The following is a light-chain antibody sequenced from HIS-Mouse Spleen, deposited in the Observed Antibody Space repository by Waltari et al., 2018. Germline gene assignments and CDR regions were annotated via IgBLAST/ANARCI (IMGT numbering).Light chain of an antibody. CDR1: ALPKQY. Sequence: SYELTQPPSVSVSPGQTARITCSGDALPKQYAYWYQQKPGQAPVLAIYKDSERPSGSHERFSGSSSGKTVTLTISGVQAEDEADYYCQSADSSGTYVVFGGGTKLTVL. V-gene: IGLV3-25*03. CDR3: QSADSSGTYVV. CDR2: KDS. J-gene: IGLJ2*01.